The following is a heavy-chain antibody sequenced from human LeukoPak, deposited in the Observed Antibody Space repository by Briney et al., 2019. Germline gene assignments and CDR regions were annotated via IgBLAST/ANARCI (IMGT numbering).Heavy chain of an antibody. CDR1: GFTFSSYA. V-gene: IGHV3-30*04. CDR3: AKVITMIVVVAPFDY. Sequence: GRSLRLSCAASGFTFSSYAMHWVRQAPGKGLEWVAVISYDGSNKYYADSVKGRFTISRDNSKNTLYLQMNSLRAEDTAVYYCAKVITMIVVVAPFDYWGQGTLVTVST. D-gene: IGHD3-22*01. CDR2: ISYDGSNK. J-gene: IGHJ4*02.